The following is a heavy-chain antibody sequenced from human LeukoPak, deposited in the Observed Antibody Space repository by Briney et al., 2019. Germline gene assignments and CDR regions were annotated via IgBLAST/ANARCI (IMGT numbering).Heavy chain of an antibody. Sequence: GGSLRLSCAASGFTFSISAMKWVRQAPGKGLEWVSSVSGGGTTYYADSVRGRFIISRDNSKNTLYLQMNSLRAEDTAVYYCAKLLMANDYGDPWGQGTLVTVSS. J-gene: IGHJ5*02. CDR1: GFTFSISA. V-gene: IGHV3-23*01. CDR3: AKLLMANDYGDP. CDR2: VSGGGTT. D-gene: IGHD4-17*01.